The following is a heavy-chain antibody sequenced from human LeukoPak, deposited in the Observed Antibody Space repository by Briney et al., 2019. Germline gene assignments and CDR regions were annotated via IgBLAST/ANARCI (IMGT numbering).Heavy chain of an antibody. CDR3: AGYCSSTSCRNIDY. J-gene: IGHJ4*02. CDR2: ISYDGSNK. V-gene: IGHV3-30*03. Sequence: GGSLRLSCAASGFTFSLYDMHWVRQAPGKGLEWVAVISYDGSNKYYADSVKGRFTISRDNSKNTLFLQMSSLTAEDTAVYYCAGYCSSTSCRNIDYWGQGTLVTVSS. D-gene: IGHD2-2*01. CDR1: GFTFSLYD.